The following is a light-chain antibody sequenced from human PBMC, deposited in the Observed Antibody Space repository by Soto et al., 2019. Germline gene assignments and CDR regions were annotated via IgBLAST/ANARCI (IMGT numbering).Light chain of an antibody. J-gene: IGKJ1*01. CDR2: GAS. CDR1: QTVKKNY. V-gene: IGKV3-20*01. Sequence: EVVLTQSPGTLSLSPGERGTLSCRASQTVKKNYLTWYQQKPGQAPRLLISGASSRATDIPDRFSGSGSGTDFTLTISRLEPEDFAVYYCQQYDTSPPTFGQGTKVEIK. CDR3: QQYDTSPPT.